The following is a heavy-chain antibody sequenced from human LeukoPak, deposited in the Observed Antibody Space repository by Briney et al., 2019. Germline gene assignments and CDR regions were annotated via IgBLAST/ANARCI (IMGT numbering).Heavy chain of an antibody. V-gene: IGHV4-30-4*08. J-gene: IGHJ4*02. CDR2: IYYGGST. CDR3: ARETIAVAAPDY. Sequence: PSETLSLTCTVSGGSISSGDYYWSWIRQPPGKGLEWIGYIYYGGSTHYNPSLKSRVTISVDTSKNQFSLKLSSVTAADTAVYYCARETIAVAAPDYWGQGTLVTVSS. D-gene: IGHD6-19*01. CDR1: GGSISSGDYY.